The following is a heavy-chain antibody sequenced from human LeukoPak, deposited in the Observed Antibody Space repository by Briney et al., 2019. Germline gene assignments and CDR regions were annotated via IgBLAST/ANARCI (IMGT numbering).Heavy chain of an antibody. V-gene: IGHV3-9*01. CDR1: GFTFNDYA. CDR2: ISWNSGSI. Sequence: PGRSLRLSCAASGFTFNDYAMHWVRQAPGKGLEWVSGISWNSGSIGYADSVKGRFTISRDNAKNSLYLQMNSLRAEDTALYYCAKGGVLMVYAIDYWGQGTLVTVSS. D-gene: IGHD2-8*01. CDR3: AKGGVLMVYAIDY. J-gene: IGHJ4*02.